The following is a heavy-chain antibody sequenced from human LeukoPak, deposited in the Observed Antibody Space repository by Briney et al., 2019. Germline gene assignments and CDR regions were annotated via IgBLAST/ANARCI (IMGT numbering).Heavy chain of an antibody. V-gene: IGHV3-64*01. CDR2: ISSNGGST. D-gene: IGHD1-26*01. CDR3: ASGRSYTRFDY. CDR1: GFTFSSYA. J-gene: IGHJ4*02. Sequence: GGSLRLSCAASGFTFSSYAMHWVRQAPGKGLEYVSAISSNGGSTYYANSVKGRFTISRDNSKNTLHLQMGSLRAEDMAVYYCASGRSYTRFDYWGQGTLVTVSS.